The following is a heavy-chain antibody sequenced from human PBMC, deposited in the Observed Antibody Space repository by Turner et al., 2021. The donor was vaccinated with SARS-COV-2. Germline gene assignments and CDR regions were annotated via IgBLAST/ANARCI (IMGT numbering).Heavy chain of an antibody. J-gene: IGHJ4*02. D-gene: IGHD3-10*01. CDR1: AFTFSHYG. CDR3: ARDLFQDYGSGSYRLDN. Sequence: QVQLVESGGGVVKPGRSLRLSWAASAFTFSHYGMTWVRQAPGKRLEWVAVIWYDGSNKYYADSVKGRFTISRDNSKNTLYLQMNSLRAEDTAVYYCARDLFQDYGSGSYRLDNWGQGTLVTVSS. CDR2: IWYDGSNK. V-gene: IGHV3-33*01.